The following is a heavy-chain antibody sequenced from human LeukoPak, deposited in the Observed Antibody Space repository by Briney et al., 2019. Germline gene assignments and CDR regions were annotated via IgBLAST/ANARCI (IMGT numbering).Heavy chain of an antibody. CDR3: ARLIPGTTGLRKNYFDY. J-gene: IGHJ4*02. Sequence: PLETLSLTCTVSGDSISSSYWNWIRQTPGKGLEWIGYISASGNTNYNPSLKSRIIISVDMSKNQFSLKQSSVTAADTAVYYCARLIPGTTGLRKNYFDYWGQGTLVTVSS. V-gene: IGHV4-4*09. CDR1: GDSISSSY. CDR2: ISASGNT. D-gene: IGHD1-20*01.